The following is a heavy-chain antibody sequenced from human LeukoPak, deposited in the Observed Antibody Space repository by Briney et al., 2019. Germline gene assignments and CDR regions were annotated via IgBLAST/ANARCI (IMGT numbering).Heavy chain of an antibody. J-gene: IGHJ6*03. CDR2: IYPGDSET. CDR3: ARQSTMTEDYYYYMDV. V-gene: IGHV5-51*01. CDR1: GYSFTSYW. D-gene: IGHD3-22*01. Sequence: KAGESLKISCKGSGYSFTSYWIGWVRQMPGKGLEWMGIIYPGDSETRYSPSFQGQVTVSADKSISTAYLQWSSLKASDTAMYYCARQSTMTEDYYYYMDVWGKGTTVTVSS.